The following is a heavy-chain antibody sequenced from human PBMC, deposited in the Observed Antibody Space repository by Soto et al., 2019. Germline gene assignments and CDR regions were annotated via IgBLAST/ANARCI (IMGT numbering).Heavy chain of an antibody. J-gene: IGHJ4*02. CDR3: AKRGGVVGGSEHPFFEY. V-gene: IGHV3-30*18. CDR1: GFIFSNYG. CDR2: ISFDGKNR. Sequence: QVQLVESGGGVVQPGKSLRLSCAASGFIFSNYGMHWVRQAPGKGLEWVALISFDGKNRNYADSVKGRFTIYRDNPKNTLYLEMNSLRPEDTAFYYFAKRGGVVGGSEHPFFEYWGQGTLVTVSS. D-gene: IGHD2-15*01.